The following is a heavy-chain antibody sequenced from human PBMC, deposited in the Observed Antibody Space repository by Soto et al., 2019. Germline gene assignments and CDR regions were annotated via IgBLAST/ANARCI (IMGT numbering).Heavy chain of an antibody. CDR3: ARPYYDIFTGHFPDAFDI. V-gene: IGHV2-5*02. J-gene: IGHJ3*02. Sequence: QITLKESGPTLVKPTQTLTLTCTFSGFSLSTSGVGVGWIRQPPGKALEWLALIYWDDDKRYSPPLKSRLTITKDTSKNQVVLTMTNIDPVDTATYYCARPYYDIFTGHFPDAFDIWGQGTMVTVSS. CDR2: IYWDDDK. CDR1: GFSLSTSGVG. D-gene: IGHD3-9*01.